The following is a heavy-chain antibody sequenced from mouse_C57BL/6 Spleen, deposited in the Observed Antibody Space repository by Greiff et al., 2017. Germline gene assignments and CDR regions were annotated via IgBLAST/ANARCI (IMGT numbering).Heavy chain of an antibody. Sequence: VQLQQSGAELVKPGASVKISCKASGYTFTDYYINWVKQRPGQGLEWIGKLGPGSGSTYYNEKFKGKATLTADKSSSTAYMQLSSLTSEDSAVYFCARSSSGTWGYAMDYWGQGTSVTVSS. V-gene: IGHV1-77*01. CDR1: GYTFTDYY. CDR2: LGPGSGST. J-gene: IGHJ4*01. CDR3: ARSSSGTWGYAMDY. D-gene: IGHD4-1*01.